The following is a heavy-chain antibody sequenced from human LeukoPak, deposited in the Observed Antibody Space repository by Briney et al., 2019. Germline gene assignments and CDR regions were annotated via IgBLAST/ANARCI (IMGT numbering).Heavy chain of an antibody. V-gene: IGHV4-34*01. Sequence: PSETLSLTCAVYGGSFSGYYWSWIRQPPGKGLEWIGEINHSGSTNYNPSLKSRVTISVDTSKNQFSLKLSSVTAADTAVYYCARDPDYYGSSFWGQGTLVTVSS. CDR1: GGSFSGYY. CDR3: ARDPDYYGSSF. D-gene: IGHD3-10*01. J-gene: IGHJ4*02. CDR2: INHSGST.